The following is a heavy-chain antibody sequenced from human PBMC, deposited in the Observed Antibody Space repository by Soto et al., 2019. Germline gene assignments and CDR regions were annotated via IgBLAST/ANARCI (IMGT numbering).Heavy chain of an antibody. CDR2: ISAYNGNT. CDR3: ARPAYYCARRGCRTSWHFAY. D-gene: IGHD2-2*01. CDR1: GYTFTSYG. Sequence: QVQLVQSGAEVKKPGASVKVSCKASGYTFTSYGISWVRQAPGQGLEWMGWISAYNGNTNYAQNLQRRVPMTTDTSTSIAYMELGSLRADDTAVYYCARPAYYCARRGCRTSWHFAYWGQGTLVTVSS. J-gene: IGHJ4*02. V-gene: IGHV1-18*04.